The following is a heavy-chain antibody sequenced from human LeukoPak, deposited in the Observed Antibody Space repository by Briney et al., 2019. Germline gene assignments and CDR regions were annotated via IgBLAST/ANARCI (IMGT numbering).Heavy chain of an antibody. CDR3: ARQREIAAVSYFDY. V-gene: IGHV4-4*09. CDR2: IYTSGST. D-gene: IGHD6-13*01. CDR1: GGSISSYY. J-gene: IGHJ4*02. Sequence: SETLSLTCTVPGGSISSYYWSWIRQPPGKGLEWIGYIYTSGSTNYNPSLKRRVTISVDTSKNQFSLKLSSVTAADTAVYYCARQREIAAVSYFDYWGQGTLVTVSS.